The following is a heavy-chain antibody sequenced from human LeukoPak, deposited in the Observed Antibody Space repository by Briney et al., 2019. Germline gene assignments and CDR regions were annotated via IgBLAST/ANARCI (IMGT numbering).Heavy chain of an antibody. CDR2: INHSGST. CDR1: GGSFSGYY. Sequence: SETLSLTCAVYGGSFSGYYWSWIRQPPGKGLEWIGEINHSGSTNYNPSLKSRVTISVDTSKSQFSLKLSSVTAADTAVYYCARAVAGRGYFQHWGQGTLVTVSS. D-gene: IGHD6-19*01. V-gene: IGHV4-34*01. CDR3: ARAVAGRGYFQH. J-gene: IGHJ1*01.